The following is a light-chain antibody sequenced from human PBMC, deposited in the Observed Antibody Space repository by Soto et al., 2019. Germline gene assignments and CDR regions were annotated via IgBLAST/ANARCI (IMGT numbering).Light chain of an antibody. V-gene: IGKV4-1*01. CDR3: QQYYSTPPVYT. Sequence: DIVMTQSPDSLAVSLGERATINCKSSQSVLYSSNNKNYLAWYQQKPGQPPKLLIYWASTRESGVTDRFSGSGSATDFTLTISSLQAEDVAVYYCQQYYSTPPVYTFGQGTKLEIK. J-gene: IGKJ2*01. CDR1: QSVLYSSNNKNY. CDR2: WAS.